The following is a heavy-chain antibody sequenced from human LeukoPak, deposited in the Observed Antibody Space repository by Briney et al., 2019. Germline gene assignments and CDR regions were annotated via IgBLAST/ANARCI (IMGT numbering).Heavy chain of an antibody. CDR1: GFTFSSYA. CDR3: ARASIAVPLPDY. J-gene: IGHJ4*02. Sequence: GGSLRLSCAASGFTFSSYAMHWVRQAPGKGLEWVAVISYDGSNKYYADSVKGRFTISRDNSKNTLYLQMNSLRAEDTAVYYCARASIAVPLPDYWGQGTLVTVSS. CDR2: ISYDGSNK. V-gene: IGHV3-30*07. D-gene: IGHD6-19*01.